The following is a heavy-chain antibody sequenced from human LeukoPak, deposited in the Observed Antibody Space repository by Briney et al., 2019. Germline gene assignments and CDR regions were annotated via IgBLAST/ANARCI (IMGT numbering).Heavy chain of an antibody. CDR3: ARAPLAASGTIDY. CDR1: GFTFSSYR. D-gene: IGHD6-13*01. CDR2: ISSSSITI. J-gene: IGHJ4*02. Sequence: GGTLRLSCVASGFTFSSYRMNWVREAPGKGLEGVSYISSSSITIYYEDSVKGRFTISRDNAKNSLYLQMNSLRDADTAVYYCARAPLAASGTIDYWGQGTLVTVSS. V-gene: IGHV3-48*02.